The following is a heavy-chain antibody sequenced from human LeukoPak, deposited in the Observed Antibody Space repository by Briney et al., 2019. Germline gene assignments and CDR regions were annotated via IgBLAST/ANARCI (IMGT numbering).Heavy chain of an antibody. CDR3: ARGDDDFWSGPVFDY. CDR1: GYTFTSYY. CDR2: INPSGGST. D-gene: IGHD3-3*01. V-gene: IGHV1-46*01. Sequence: ASVKVSCKASGYTFTSYYVHWVRQAPGQGLEWMGIINPSGGSTSYAQKFQGRVTMTRDTSTSTVYMELSSLRSEDTAVYYCARGDDDFWSGPVFDYWGQGTLVTVSS. J-gene: IGHJ4*02.